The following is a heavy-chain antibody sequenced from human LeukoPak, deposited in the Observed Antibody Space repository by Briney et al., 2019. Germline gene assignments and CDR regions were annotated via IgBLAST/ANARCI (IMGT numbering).Heavy chain of an antibody. J-gene: IGHJ4*02. CDR2: ISGSGGST. CDR3: AKAPFPYCSGGSCYFDY. D-gene: IGHD2-15*01. CDR1: GFTFSSYA. V-gene: IGHV3-23*01. Sequence: GGSLRLSCAASGFTFSSYAMSWVRQAPGKELEWVSAISGSGGSTYYPDSMKGRFTISRDISKNTLFLQMNSLRAEDTAVYYCAKAPFPYCSGGSCYFDYWGQGTLVTVSS.